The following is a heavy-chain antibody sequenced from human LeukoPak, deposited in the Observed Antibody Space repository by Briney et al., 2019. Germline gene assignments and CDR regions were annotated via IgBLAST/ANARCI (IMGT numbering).Heavy chain of an antibody. CDR2: ISSSSSYI. CDR3: ARGTMDTAMVPSDY. CDR1: GFTFSSYS. V-gene: IGHV3-21*01. D-gene: IGHD5-18*01. J-gene: IGHJ4*02. Sequence: GGSLRLSCAASGFTFSSYSMNWVRQAPGKGLEWVSSISSSSSYIYYADLVKGRFTISRDNAKNSLYLQMNSLRAEDTAVYYCARGTMDTAMVPSDYWGQGTLVTVSS.